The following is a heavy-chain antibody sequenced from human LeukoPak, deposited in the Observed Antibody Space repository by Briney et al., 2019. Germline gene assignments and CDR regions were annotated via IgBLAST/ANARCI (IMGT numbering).Heavy chain of an antibody. Sequence: GGSLRLSCAASGFTFSSYGMHWVRQAPGKGLEWVAFIRYDGSNKYYADSVKGRFTISRDNSRNTLYLQMNSLRAEDTAVYYCARSYSSTPQYYYYYYMDVWGKGTTVTVSS. V-gene: IGHV3-30*02. CDR1: GFTFSSYG. CDR2: IRYDGSNK. J-gene: IGHJ6*03. CDR3: ARSYSSTPQYYYYYYMDV. D-gene: IGHD6-13*01.